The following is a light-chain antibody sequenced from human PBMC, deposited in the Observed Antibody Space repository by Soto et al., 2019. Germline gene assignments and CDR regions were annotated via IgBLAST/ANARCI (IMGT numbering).Light chain of an antibody. Sequence: DIHMTQSPSSVSASVGDIVTITCRASRDISTWLAWYQQKPGKASKILIYGASNLQSGVPSRLSGRGSGTDLTLTISRLQPEDFGTYYCQQANSFPFIFAQGTKVDIK. V-gene: IGKV1D-12*01. CDR2: GAS. CDR1: RDISTW. J-gene: IGKJ2*01. CDR3: QQANSFPFI.